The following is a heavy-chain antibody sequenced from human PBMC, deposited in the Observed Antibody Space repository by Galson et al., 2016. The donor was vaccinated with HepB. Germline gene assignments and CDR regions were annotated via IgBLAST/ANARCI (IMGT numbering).Heavy chain of an antibody. Sequence: SLRLSCAASRGTFSSYSMNWVRQAPGKGLEWVSSISSSGRNIVYADSVKGRFTISRDNAKNSVYLQMSSLRAEDTAVYYCARDASLGTYYPNWFDPWGHGTLVTVSS. CDR2: ISSSGRNI. CDR1: RGTFSSYS. V-gene: IGHV3-21*01. D-gene: IGHD1-26*01. CDR3: ARDASLGTYYPNWFDP. J-gene: IGHJ5*02.